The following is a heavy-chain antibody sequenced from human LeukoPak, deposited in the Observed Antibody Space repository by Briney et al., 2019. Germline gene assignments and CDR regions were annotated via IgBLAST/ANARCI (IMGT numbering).Heavy chain of an antibody. J-gene: IGHJ4*02. Sequence: ASVKVSCRASGGTFSSYAISWVRQAPGQGLEGMGGIIPMFGTANYAQKFQGRVTITTDESTSTAYMELSSLRSEDTAVYYCARGGIWDFWRYIRHWGQGTLVTVSS. CDR2: IIPMFGTA. CDR1: GGTFSSYA. V-gene: IGHV1-69*05. D-gene: IGHD3-3*01. CDR3: ARGGIWDFWRYIRH.